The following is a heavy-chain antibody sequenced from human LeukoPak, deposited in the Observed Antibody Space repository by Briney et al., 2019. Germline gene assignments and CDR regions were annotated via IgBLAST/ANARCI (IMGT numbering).Heavy chain of an antibody. CDR1: GFTFSDYY. J-gene: IGHJ4*02. CDR2: ISNSAYTI. CDR3: ANVPRSTVSY. Sequence: PGGSLRLSCAASGFTFSDYYMTWIRQAPGKGLEWTSHISNSAYTIYYADSVKGRFTISRDNAKNSLYLQMNRLRAEDTGVYFCANVPRSTVSYWGRGTLVTVSS. V-gene: IGHV3-11*04. D-gene: IGHD1-14*01.